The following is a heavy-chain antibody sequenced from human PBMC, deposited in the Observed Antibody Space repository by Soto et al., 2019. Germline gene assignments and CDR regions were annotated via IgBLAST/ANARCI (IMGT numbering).Heavy chain of an antibody. J-gene: IGHJ4*02. CDR3: ARLLNTATVTDPDY. Sequence: PGESLKISCKASGYSLTSYWIAWVRQMPGKGLEWMGIIYPGDSDTRYSPSFQGQVTISADKSISTAYLQWSSLRASDTAMYYCARLLNTATVTDPDYWGQGTLVTVSS. CDR1: GYSLTSYW. D-gene: IGHD5-18*01. CDR2: IYPGDSDT. V-gene: IGHV5-51*01.